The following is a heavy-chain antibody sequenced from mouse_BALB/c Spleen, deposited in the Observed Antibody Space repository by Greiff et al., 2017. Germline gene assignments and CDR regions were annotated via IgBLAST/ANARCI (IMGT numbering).Heavy chain of an antibody. CDR1: GFTFSDYY. Sequence: EVKLVESGGGLVKPGGSLKLSCAASGFTFSDYYMYWVRQTPEKRLEWVATISDGGSYTYHPDSVKGRFTISRDNAKNNLYLQMSSLKSEDTAMYYCAGNSDPYWYFDVWGAGTTVTVSS. CDR3: AGNSDPYWYFDV. D-gene: IGHD2-1*01. J-gene: IGHJ1*01. CDR2: ISDGGSYT. V-gene: IGHV5-4*02.